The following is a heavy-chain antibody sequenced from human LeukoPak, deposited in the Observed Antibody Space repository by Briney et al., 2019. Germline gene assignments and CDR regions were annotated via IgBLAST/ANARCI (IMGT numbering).Heavy chain of an antibody. Sequence: ASVKVSCKASGGTFSSYAISWVRQAPGQGLEWMGWMNPNSGNTGYAQKFQGRVTITRNTSISTAYMELSSLRSEDTAEYYCARSLGWDYYDSSGYFNWFDPWGQGTLVTVSS. CDR1: GGTFSSYA. D-gene: IGHD3-22*01. CDR2: MNPNSGNT. J-gene: IGHJ5*02. CDR3: ARSLGWDYYDSSGYFNWFDP. V-gene: IGHV1-8*03.